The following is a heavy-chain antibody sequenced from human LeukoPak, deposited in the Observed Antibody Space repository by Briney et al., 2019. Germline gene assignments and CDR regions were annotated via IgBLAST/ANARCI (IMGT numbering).Heavy chain of an antibody. D-gene: IGHD6-13*01. J-gene: IGHJ5*02. CDR3: AKFTSFSSSWYGL. CDR1: GFTFNTYA. CDR2: ISGSGGST. V-gene: IGHV3-23*01. Sequence: GGSLRLSCAASGFTFNTYAMSWVRQAPGKGLEWVSAISGSGGSTYYADSVKGRFTISRDNSKNTLYLQMNSLRAEDTAVYYCAKFTSFSSSWYGLWGQGTLVTVSS.